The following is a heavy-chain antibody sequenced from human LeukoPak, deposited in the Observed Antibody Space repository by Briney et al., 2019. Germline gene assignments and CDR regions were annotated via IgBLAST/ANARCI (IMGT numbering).Heavy chain of an antibody. V-gene: IGHV3-7*01. CDR1: GFTFSTYS. CDR2: IKQDGSEK. D-gene: IGHD3-10*02. J-gene: IGHJ4*02. Sequence: GGSLRLSCAASGFTFSTYSMTWVRQAPGKGLEWVATIKQDGSEKYYVDSVKGRFTISRDNVKNSLYLQMNSLRVEDTAVYYCASPRFGYWGQGTLVTVSS. CDR3: ASPRFGY.